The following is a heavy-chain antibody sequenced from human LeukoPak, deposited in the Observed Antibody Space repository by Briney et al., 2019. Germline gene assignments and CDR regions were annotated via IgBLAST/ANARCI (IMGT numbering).Heavy chain of an antibody. CDR3: ARVGVGALLDWFDP. Sequence: SETLSLTCTVSGYSISSGYYWGWIRQPAGKGLEWIGRIYTSGSTNYNPSLKSRVTMSVDTSKNQFSLKLSSVTAADTAVYYCARVGVGALLDWFDPWGQGTLVTVSS. CDR1: GYSISSGYY. CDR2: IYTSGST. V-gene: IGHV4-4*07. D-gene: IGHD1-26*01. J-gene: IGHJ5*02.